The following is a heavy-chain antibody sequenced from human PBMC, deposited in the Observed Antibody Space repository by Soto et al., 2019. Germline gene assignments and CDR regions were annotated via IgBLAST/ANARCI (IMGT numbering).Heavy chain of an antibody. CDR2: IDSGGASI. J-gene: IGHJ4*02. CDR3: ARESPELDY. Sequence: EVQLVESGGGLVQPGGSLRLSCSASGFDFTRYSMNWVRQAPGKGLEWVSFIDSGGASISYADSVKGRFTISRDNAKNSLYLQMNSLRDEDTAIYYCARESPELDYWGRGTLVSVSS. CDR1: GFDFTRYS. V-gene: IGHV3-48*02.